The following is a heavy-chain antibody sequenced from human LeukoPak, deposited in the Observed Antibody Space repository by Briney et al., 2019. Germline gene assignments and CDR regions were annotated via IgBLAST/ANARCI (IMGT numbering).Heavy chain of an antibody. D-gene: IGHD6-13*01. CDR2: IYPSGST. V-gene: IGHV4-38-2*02. J-gene: IGHJ5*02. CDR1: GYSISSGYF. Sequence: SETLSLTCTVSGYSISSGYFWGWIRQSPVKGLEWIGSIYPSGSTYYNPSLKSRVTISVDTSKNQFSLKLSSVTAADTAVYYCARAYSSSWYFNWFDPWGQGTLVTVSS. CDR3: ARAYSSSWYFNWFDP.